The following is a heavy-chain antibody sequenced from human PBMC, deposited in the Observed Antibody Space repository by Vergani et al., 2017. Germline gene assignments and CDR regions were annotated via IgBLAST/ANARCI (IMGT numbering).Heavy chain of an antibody. V-gene: IGHV3-33*01. J-gene: IGHJ5*02. CDR3: ARDRPHTIFGPLADIGLWFDP. CDR1: GFTFSSYG. D-gene: IGHD3-3*01. CDR2: IWYDGSNK. Sequence: QVQLVESGGGVVQPGRSLRLSCAASGFTFSSYGMHWVRQAPGKGLEWVAVIWYDGSNKYYADSVKGRFTISRDNSKTTLYLRMNSLRAEDTAVYYCARDRPHTIFGPLADIGLWFDPWGQGTLVTVSS.